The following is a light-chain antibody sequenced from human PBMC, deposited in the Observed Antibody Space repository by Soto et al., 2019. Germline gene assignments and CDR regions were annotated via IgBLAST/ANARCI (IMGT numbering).Light chain of an antibody. J-gene: IGLJ1*01. CDR3: SSHAGSSAFYV. CDR1: SSDGGIYNL. V-gene: IGLV2-14*02. Sequence: QSVLTQPASVSGSPGQSITISCTGTSSDGGIYNLVSWYQQHPGKVPKLMIYEGTNRPSGVSDRFSGSKSGNTASLTISGLQTEDEADYYCSSHAGSSAFYVFGTGTKVTVL. CDR2: EGT.